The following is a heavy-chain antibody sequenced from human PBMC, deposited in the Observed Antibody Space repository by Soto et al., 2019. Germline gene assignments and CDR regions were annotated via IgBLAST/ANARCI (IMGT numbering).Heavy chain of an antibody. CDR1: GFTFSSYS. CDR3: ARDYYGSGSYPDCFDY. CDR2: ISSSTSII. Sequence: EVQLVESGGGLVQPGGSLRLSCAASGFTFSSYSMNWVRQAPGKGLEWVSYISSSTSIIYYADSVKGRFTLSRDNAKNSLYLQMSSLRDEDTAVYFCARDYYGSGSYPDCFDYWGQGTLVTVSS. D-gene: IGHD3-10*01. J-gene: IGHJ4*02. V-gene: IGHV3-48*02.